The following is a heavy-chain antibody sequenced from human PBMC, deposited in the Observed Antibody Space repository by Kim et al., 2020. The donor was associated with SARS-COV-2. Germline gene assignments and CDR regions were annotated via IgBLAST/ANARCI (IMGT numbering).Heavy chain of an antibody. D-gene: IGHD3-9*01. CDR2: IIPIFGTA. J-gene: IGHJ6*02. CDR3: ARGLRYFDWLTVRYYYGMDV. CDR1: GGTFSSYA. V-gene: IGHV1-69*13. Sequence: SVKVSCKASGGTFSSYAISWVRQAPGQGLEWMGGIIPIFGTANYAQKFQGRVTITADESTSTAYMELSSLRSEDTAVYYCARGLRYFDWLTVRYYYGMDVWGQGTTVTVSS.